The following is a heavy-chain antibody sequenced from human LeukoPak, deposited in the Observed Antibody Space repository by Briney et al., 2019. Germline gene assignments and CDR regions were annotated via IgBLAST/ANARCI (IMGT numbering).Heavy chain of an antibody. CDR2: MSPNSGNT. CDR1: GGTFSSYD. V-gene: IGHV1-8*03. Sequence: ASVMVSCKASGGTFSSYDINWVRQATGQGLEWMGWMSPNSGNTGYAQKFQGRVTITRNTSISTAYMELSSLRSEDTAVYYCARAYYDFWSGYSVWFDPWGQGTLVTVSS. CDR3: ARAYYDFWSGYSVWFDP. J-gene: IGHJ5*02. D-gene: IGHD3-3*01.